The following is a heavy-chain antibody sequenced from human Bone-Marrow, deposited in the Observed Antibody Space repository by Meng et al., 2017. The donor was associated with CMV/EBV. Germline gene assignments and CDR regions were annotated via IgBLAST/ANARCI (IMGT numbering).Heavy chain of an antibody. CDR2: VSYDGTKT. J-gene: IGHJ5*02. Sequence: GGSLRLSCAASAFTFSNHAMHWVRQAPGEGLEWVAVVSYDGTKTYYADSVMGRFTISRDNSKNTLYLQMSSLRLEDTAVYYCARLTILKDDWFDPWGQGTLVTVSS. V-gene: IGHV3-30*04. CDR1: AFTFSNHA. D-gene: IGHD3-3*01. CDR3: ARLTILKDDWFDP.